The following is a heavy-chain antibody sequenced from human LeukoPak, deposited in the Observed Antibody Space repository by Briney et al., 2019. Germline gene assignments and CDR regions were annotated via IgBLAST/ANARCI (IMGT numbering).Heavy chain of an antibody. CDR3: TRLHSSGYFY. CDR2: ISPYKGNT. D-gene: IGHD3-22*01. J-gene: IGHJ4*02. V-gene: IGHV1-18*01. CDR1: GYTFKSYS. Sequence: VSVKVSCKASGYTFKSYSLSWVRQAPGQGLEWMGWISPYKGNTNYDQKFQGRVTMTTDTSTRTAYMELRNLRSDDTAVYYCTRLHSSGYFYWGQGTLVTVSS.